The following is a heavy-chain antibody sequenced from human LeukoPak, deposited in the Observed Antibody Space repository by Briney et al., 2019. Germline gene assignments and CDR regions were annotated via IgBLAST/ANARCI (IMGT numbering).Heavy chain of an antibody. CDR3: ARESGTAQTYTYYFDY. Sequence: GGSLRLSCAASGFTFSSHAMSWVRQAPGKGLEWVSSISSSSSYIYYADSVKGRFTISRDNAKNSLYLQMNSLRAEDTAVYHCARESGTAQTYTYYFDYWGQGTLVTVSS. CDR1: GFTFSSHA. D-gene: IGHD3-16*01. CDR2: ISSSSSYI. J-gene: IGHJ4*02. V-gene: IGHV3-21*01.